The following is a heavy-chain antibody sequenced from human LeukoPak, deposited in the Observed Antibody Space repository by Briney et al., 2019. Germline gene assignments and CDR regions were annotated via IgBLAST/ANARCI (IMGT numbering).Heavy chain of an antibody. CDR1: RFAFSGYG. Sequence: GGSLRLSCAASRFAFSGYGMTWVRQAPGNGLEWVSTITPSGATTYYADSVKGRFTISRDNTKNTLYLQMNSLRAEDTAVYYCAKGYCSGGSCYSNQATAADYYMDVWDKGTTVTVSS. D-gene: IGHD2-15*01. V-gene: IGHV3-23*01. CDR3: AKGYCSGGSCYSNQATAADYYMDV. CDR2: ITPSGATT. J-gene: IGHJ6*03.